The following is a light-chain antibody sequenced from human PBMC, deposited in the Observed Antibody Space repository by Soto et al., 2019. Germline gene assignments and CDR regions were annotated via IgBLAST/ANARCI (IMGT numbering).Light chain of an antibody. CDR1: QSLLHSNGYNY. Sequence: DIVMTQSPLSLPVTPGEPASISCRSSQSLLHSNGYNYLDWYLQKPGQSPLLLIYLGSNRASGVTDRFSGSGSGTDFTLKISRVEAEDVGVYYCMQALQTPPTFGQGTKVEIK. CDR2: LGS. CDR3: MQALQTPPT. J-gene: IGKJ1*01. V-gene: IGKV2-28*01.